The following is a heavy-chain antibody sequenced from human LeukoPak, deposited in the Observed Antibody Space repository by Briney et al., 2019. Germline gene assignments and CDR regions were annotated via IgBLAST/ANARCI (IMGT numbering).Heavy chain of an antibody. CDR3: ARGYCSSTSCLFDY. D-gene: IGHD2-2*01. Sequence: GASVKVSCKASGYIFTGYFMQWVRQAPGQGLEWMGRINPNSGDTNNAQKFQGRVTMTRDTSISTAYMDLSRLTSDDTAVYYCARGYCSSTSCLFDYWGQGTLVTVSS. CDR2: INPNSGDT. V-gene: IGHV1-2*06. CDR1: GYIFTGYF. J-gene: IGHJ4*02.